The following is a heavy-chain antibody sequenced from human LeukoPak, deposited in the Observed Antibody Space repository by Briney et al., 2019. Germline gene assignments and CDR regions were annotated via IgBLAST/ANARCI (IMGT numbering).Heavy chain of an antibody. D-gene: IGHD4-11*01. Sequence: GGSLRLSCAASGFTFSSYAMSWVRQAPGKGLAWVSAISGSGGSTYYADSVKGRFTISRDNSKNTLYLQMNSLRAEDTAVYYCAKAGLTTVTETYYYYYMDVWGKGTTVTVSS. J-gene: IGHJ6*03. CDR3: AKAGLTTVTETYYYYYMDV. CDR1: GFTFSSYA. V-gene: IGHV3-23*01. CDR2: ISGSGGST.